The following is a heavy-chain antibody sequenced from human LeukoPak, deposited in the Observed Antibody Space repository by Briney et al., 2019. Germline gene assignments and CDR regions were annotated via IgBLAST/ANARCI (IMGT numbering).Heavy chain of an antibody. D-gene: IGHD3-22*01. CDR3: ARSRHSYDSSGFPHY. J-gene: IGHJ4*02. V-gene: IGHV3-7*03. CDR2: IKQDGSEK. Sequence: GGSLRLSCVASGFTFSSRDWMTWVRQAPGKGLEWVANIKQDGSEKNYVDSVKGRFTISRDNAKNSVDLQMNSLRAEDTALYYCARSRHSYDSSGFPHYWGQGTLVTVSS. CDR1: GFTFSSRDW.